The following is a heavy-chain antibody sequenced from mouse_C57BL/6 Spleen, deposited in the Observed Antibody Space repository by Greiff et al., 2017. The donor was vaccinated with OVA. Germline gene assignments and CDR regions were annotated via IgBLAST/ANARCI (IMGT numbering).Heavy chain of an antibody. CDR1: GYTFTGYW. V-gene: IGHV1-9*01. D-gene: IGHD1-1*01. Sequence: QVQLQQSGAELMKPGASVKLSCKATGYTFTGYWIEWVKQRPGHGLEWIGEILPGSGSTNYNEKFKGKATFTADTSSNTAYMQLSSLTTEDSAIYYCARGTYYYGSSWYYFDYWGQGTTLTVSS. CDR3: ARGTYYYGSSWYYFDY. J-gene: IGHJ2*01. CDR2: ILPGSGST.